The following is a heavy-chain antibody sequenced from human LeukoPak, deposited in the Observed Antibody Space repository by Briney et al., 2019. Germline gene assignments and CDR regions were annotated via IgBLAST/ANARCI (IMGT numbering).Heavy chain of an antibody. D-gene: IGHD3-3*01. CDR2: INYSGST. Sequence: SETLSLTCTVSGGSISSDYWSWIRQPPGKALEWIGHINYSGSTNYNPSLKSRVTISVGTSKNQFSLKLSSVTAADTAVYYCARADYDFWSGYSAFDYWGQGTLVTVSS. J-gene: IGHJ4*02. CDR1: GGSISSDY. V-gene: IGHV4-59*01. CDR3: ARADYDFWSGYSAFDY.